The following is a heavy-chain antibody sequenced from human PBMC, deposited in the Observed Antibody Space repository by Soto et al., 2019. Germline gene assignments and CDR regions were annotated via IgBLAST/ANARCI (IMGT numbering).Heavy chain of an antibody. CDR2: INHSGST. J-gene: IGHJ5*02. V-gene: IGHV4-30-2*01. D-gene: IGHD5-18*01. CDR1: GGSISSGGYS. CDR3: ASSLSGYGQYSDGS. Sequence: QLQLQESGSGLVKPSQTLSLTCAVSGGSISSGGYSWSWIRQPPGKGLEWIGYINHSGSTYYNPSLKCRVTLPVDRSKNQFSLKLSPVTAADTAVYYWASSLSGYGQYSDGSWGQGTLVTVSS.